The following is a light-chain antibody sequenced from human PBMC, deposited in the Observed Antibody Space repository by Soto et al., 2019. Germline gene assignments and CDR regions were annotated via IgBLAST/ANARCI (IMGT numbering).Light chain of an antibody. CDR1: QSVGSN. CDR3: QQYNNWPLA. J-gene: IGKJ3*01. Sequence: EIVMTQSPATLSVSPGERATLSCRASQSVGSNLAWYQQKPGQAPRLLIYGASTRPTGIPARFSGSESGTEFTLTISSLQSEDFAVYDCQQYNNWPLAFGPGTKVDIK. V-gene: IGKV3-15*01. CDR2: GAS.